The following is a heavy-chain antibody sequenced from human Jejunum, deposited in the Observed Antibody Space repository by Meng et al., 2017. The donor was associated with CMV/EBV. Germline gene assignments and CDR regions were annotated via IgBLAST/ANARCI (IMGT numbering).Heavy chain of an antibody. D-gene: IGHD3/OR15-3a*01. J-gene: IGHJ3*02. CDR2: IYPGDSAT. CDR1: GYTFTNFG. CDR3: TTQTGLGNDAYNI. V-gene: IGHV5-51*01. Sequence: SGYTFTNFGIGWVRHLPGEGLEWMALIYPGDSATRYSPSFQGQVTISVDKSITTAYLQWGSLKASDTAIYYCTTQTGLGNDAYNIWGQGTMVTVSS.